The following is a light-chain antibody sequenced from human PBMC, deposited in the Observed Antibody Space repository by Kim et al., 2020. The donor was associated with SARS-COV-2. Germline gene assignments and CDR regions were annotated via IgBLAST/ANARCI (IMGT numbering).Light chain of an antibody. CDR2: GKN. V-gene: IGLV3-19*01. Sequence: ALGQTVRITCQGDSLRSYYASWYQKKPGQAPVLVIYGKNNRPSGIPDRFSGARSGNTASLTITGAQAEDEADYYCNSRDSSGNHWVFGGGTQLTVL. J-gene: IGLJ3*02. CDR3: NSRDSSGNHWV. CDR1: SLRSYY.